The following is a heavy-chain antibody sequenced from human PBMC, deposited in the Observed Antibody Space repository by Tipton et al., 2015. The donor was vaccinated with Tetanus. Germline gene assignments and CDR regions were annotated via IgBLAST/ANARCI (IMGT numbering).Heavy chain of an antibody. Sequence: LRLSCEASGFTFSTYPMHWVRQPPGKGLEWIGYIYYSGSAKYNPSLKSRVTISEDTSKNQFSLKLSSVTAADTAVYYCARDRGLTTSGGIGMDVWGQGTTVTVAS. V-gene: IGHV4-59*01. CDR2: IYYSGSA. CDR1: GFTFSTYP. D-gene: IGHD3-22*01. CDR3: ARDRGLTTSGGIGMDV. J-gene: IGHJ6*02.